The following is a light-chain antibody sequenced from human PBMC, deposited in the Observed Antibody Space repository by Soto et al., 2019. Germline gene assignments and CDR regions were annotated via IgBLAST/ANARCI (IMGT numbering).Light chain of an antibody. Sequence: QSALTQPASVSGSPGQSITISCTGTNSDVGGYNFVSWYQQDPGKAPKLLIYEASKRPSGVSSRFSGSKSGNSASLTISGLQADDEADYYCCSLTTSHTYVFGSGTKLTVL. J-gene: IGLJ1*01. V-gene: IGLV2-14*02. CDR3: CSLTTSHTYV. CDR1: NSDVGGYNF. CDR2: EAS.